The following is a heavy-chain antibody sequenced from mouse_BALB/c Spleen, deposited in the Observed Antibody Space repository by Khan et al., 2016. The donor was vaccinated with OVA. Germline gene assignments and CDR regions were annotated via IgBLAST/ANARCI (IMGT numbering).Heavy chain of an antibody. D-gene: IGHD2-10*01. Sequence: VELVESGPGLVAPSQSLSITCTISGFSLTNYGVHWVRQPPGKGLEWLVVIWGDGSTTYNSALKSRLTINKDNSKSQVFLKMNSLQTDDTAMYFCARQPYYHYNVMDYWGQGTSVTVSS. CDR3: ARQPYYHYNVMDY. V-gene: IGHV2-6-1*01. CDR1: GFSLTNYG. CDR2: IWGDGST. J-gene: IGHJ4*01.